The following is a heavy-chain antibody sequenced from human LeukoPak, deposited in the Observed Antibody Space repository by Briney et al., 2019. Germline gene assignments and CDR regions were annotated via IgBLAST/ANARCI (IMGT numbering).Heavy chain of an antibody. J-gene: IGHJ3*02. CDR2: IIPILGIA. V-gene: IGHV1-69*04. Sequence: SVKVSCKASGGTFSSYAISWVRQAPGQGLEWMGRIIPILGIANYAQKFQGRVTITADKSTSTAYMELSSLRSEDTAVYYCASNEWEGSSWQYAFDIWGQGTMVTVSS. D-gene: IGHD6-13*01. CDR1: GGTFSSYA. CDR3: ASNEWEGSSWQYAFDI.